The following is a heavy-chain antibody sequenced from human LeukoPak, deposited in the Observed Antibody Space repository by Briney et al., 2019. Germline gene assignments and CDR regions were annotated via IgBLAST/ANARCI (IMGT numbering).Heavy chain of an antibody. CDR2: ISWNSGSI. CDR1: GFTFDDYA. D-gene: IGHD6-19*01. V-gene: IGHV3-9*01. CDR3: ARSGWFDY. J-gene: IGHJ4*02. Sequence: GGSLRLSCAASGFTFDDYAMHWVRQAPGKGLEWVSGISWNSGSIGYADSVKGRFTISRDNAKNSLYLQMNSLRAEDTAVYYCARSGWFDYWGQGTLVTVSS.